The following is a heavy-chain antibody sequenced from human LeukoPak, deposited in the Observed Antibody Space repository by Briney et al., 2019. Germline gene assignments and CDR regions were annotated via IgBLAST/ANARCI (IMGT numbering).Heavy chain of an antibody. CDR3: ARKVYSFDVFDY. CDR2: IFHSGTA. CDR1: GGSISSYY. D-gene: IGHD2-15*01. V-gene: IGHV4-59*01. Sequence: SETLSLTSTVSGGSISSYYWSWIRQPPGKALEWIGYIFHSGTANYHPSLKSRVTISIDTSENQFSLKLSSVTAADTAVYYCARKVYSFDVFDYWGQGTLVTVSS. J-gene: IGHJ4*02.